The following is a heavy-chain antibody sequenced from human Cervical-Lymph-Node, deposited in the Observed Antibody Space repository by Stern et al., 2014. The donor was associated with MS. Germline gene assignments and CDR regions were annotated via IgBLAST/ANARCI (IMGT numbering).Heavy chain of an antibody. CDR3: SRGLTR. V-gene: IGHV3-30-3*01. J-gene: IGHJ4*02. CDR1: GLTLSKYA. D-gene: IGHD3/OR15-3a*01. CDR2: ISVDGTNK. Sequence: VQLVESGGGGVQPGKSLRLSCFVSGLTLSKYAMHWVRQAPGKGLEWVAVISVDGTNKYYADSVKGRFTISRDTSTNTLYLQMNGLRVNDTAVYFCSRGLTRWGQGTLVTVSS.